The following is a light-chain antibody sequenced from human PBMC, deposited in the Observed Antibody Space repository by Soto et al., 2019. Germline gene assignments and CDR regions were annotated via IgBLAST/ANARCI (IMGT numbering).Light chain of an antibody. CDR3: QQHNDYSAVT. CDR2: DAS. Sequence: DIQMTQSPSTLSAYVGDRVTITCRASQNIGSSLAWYQHRPGKAPKLLIFDASTLQTGVPSRFSGSGFGTEFTLTITGLQPDDFATYYCQQHNDYSAVTFGQGTKLEIK. V-gene: IGKV1-5*01. CDR1: QNIGSS. J-gene: IGKJ2*01.